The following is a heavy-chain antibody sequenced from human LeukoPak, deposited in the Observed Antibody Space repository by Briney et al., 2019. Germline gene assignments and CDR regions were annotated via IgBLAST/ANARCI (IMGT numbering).Heavy chain of an antibody. D-gene: IGHD2-2*02. V-gene: IGHV1-69*05. Sequence: VASVKVSCKASGYTFTTYDINWVRQATGQGLEWMGWIIPIFGTANYAQKFQGRVTITTDESTSTAYMELSSLRSEDTAVYYCARVETEEPYCSSTSCYNPLDYWGQGTLVTVSS. CDR2: IIPIFGTA. CDR3: ARVETEEPYCSSTSCYNPLDY. CDR1: GYTFTTYD. J-gene: IGHJ4*02.